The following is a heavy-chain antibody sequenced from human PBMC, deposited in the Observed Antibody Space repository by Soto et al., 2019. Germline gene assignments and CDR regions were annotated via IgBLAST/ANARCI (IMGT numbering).Heavy chain of an antibody. CDR3: AKSGFLEWLSEYFQH. V-gene: IGHV3-48*03. CDR1: GFTFSSYE. D-gene: IGHD3-3*01. J-gene: IGHJ1*01. CDR2: ISSSGSTI. Sequence: QPGGSLRLSCAASGFTFSSYEVNWVRQAPGKGLEWVSYISSSGSTIYYADSVKGRFTISRDNAKNSLYLQMNSLRAEDTAVYYCAKSGFLEWLSEYFQHWGQGTLVTVSS.